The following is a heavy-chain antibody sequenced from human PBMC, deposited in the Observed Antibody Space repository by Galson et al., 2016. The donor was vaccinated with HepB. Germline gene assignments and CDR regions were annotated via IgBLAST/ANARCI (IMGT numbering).Heavy chain of an antibody. D-gene: IGHD6-19*01. V-gene: IGHV3-7*01. Sequence: SLRLSCAASGFTFSTYWMSWVRQAPGKGLEWVTNIKQDGSEKNYVGSVEGRFAISRDNAKNSLYLHMTSLRVEDTAIYYCAIGQAVPETQNVFDIWGQGTMVTVSS. CDR3: AIGQAVPETQNVFDI. CDR1: GFTFSTYW. J-gene: IGHJ3*02. CDR2: IKQDGSEK.